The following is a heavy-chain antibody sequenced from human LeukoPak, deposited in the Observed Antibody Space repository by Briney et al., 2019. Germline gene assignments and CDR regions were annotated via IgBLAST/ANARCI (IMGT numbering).Heavy chain of an antibody. CDR3: ARYVHCSSTSCLGYYYYGMDV. Sequence: SETLSPTCAVYGGSFSGYYWSWIRQPPGKGLGWIGEINHSGSTNYNPSLKSRVTISVDTSKNQFSLKLSSVTAADTAVYYCARYVHCSSTSCLGYYYYGMDVWGQGTTVTVSS. CDR2: INHSGST. J-gene: IGHJ6*02. V-gene: IGHV4-34*01. D-gene: IGHD2-2*01. CDR1: GGSFSGYY.